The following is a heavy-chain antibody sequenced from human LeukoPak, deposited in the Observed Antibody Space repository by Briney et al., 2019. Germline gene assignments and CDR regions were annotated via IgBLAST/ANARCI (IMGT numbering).Heavy chain of an antibody. V-gene: IGHV4-59*01. Sequence: PSETLSLTCTVSGGSISSYYWSWIRQPPGKGLEWIGYIYYSGSTNYNPSLKSRVTISVDTSKNQFSLKLSSVTAADTAVYYCARDSPHDFWSGYGVYGMDVWGQGTTVTVSS. CDR1: GGSISSYY. D-gene: IGHD3-3*01. J-gene: IGHJ6*02. CDR2: IYYSGST. CDR3: ARDSPHDFWSGYGVYGMDV.